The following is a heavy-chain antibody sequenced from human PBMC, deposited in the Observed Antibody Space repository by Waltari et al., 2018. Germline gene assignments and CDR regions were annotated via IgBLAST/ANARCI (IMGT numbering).Heavy chain of an antibody. D-gene: IGHD6-13*01. J-gene: IGHJ4*02. V-gene: IGHV4-39*07. Sequence: QLQLQESGPGLVKPSETLSLTCTVSGGSISSSSYYWGWIRQPPGKGLEWIGSIYYSGCTFYNPALKCRVTISVDTSKNQFSLKLGSVTAADTAVYYCSSSWYKNYFDYWGQGTLVTVSS. CDR1: GGSISSSSYY. CDR3: SSSWYKNYFDY. CDR2: IYYSGCT.